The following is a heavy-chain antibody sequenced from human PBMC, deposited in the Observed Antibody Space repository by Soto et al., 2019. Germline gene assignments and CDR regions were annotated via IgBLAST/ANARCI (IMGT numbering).Heavy chain of an antibody. CDR1: GGSISSGGYY. CDR3: ARDGPVVKTFDY. J-gene: IGHJ4*02. Sequence: SETLSLTCTVSGGSISSGGYYWSWIRQHPGKGLEWIGYIYYSGSTYYNPSLKSRVTISVDTSKNQFSLKLSSVTAADTAVYYCARDGPVVKTFDYWGQGTLVTVSS. V-gene: IGHV4-31*03. CDR2: IYYSGST. D-gene: IGHD3-22*01.